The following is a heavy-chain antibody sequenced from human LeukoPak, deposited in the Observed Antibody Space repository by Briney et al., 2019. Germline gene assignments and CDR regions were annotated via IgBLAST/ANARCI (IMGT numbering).Heavy chain of an antibody. V-gene: IGHV3-30*02. CDR2: IRYDGSNK. J-gene: IGHJ4*02. CDR3: AKDLGTFIVVVLYYFDY. Sequence: GGSLRLSCAASGFTFSSYGMHWVRQAPGKGLEWVAFIRYDGSNKYYADSVKGRFTISRGNSKNTLYLQMNSLRAEDTAVYYCAKDLGTFIVVVLYYFDYWGQGTLVTVSS. D-gene: IGHD2-21*01. CDR1: GFTFSSYG.